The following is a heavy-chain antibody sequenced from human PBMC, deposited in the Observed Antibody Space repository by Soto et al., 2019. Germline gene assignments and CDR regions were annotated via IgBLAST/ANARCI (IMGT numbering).Heavy chain of an antibody. Sequence: QGQLVQSGADVKKPGASVKVSCKASGYTFTNHYISWVRQAPGQGPEWLGWISPSTGKTNYPQKFQGGVNMTTDTSSNPAYIERMSLRSDDTAAYYRSRCLTKWLDDAFDFWGQRTMVALSS. CDR3: SRCLTKWLDDAFDF. J-gene: IGHJ3*01. D-gene: IGHD5-12*01. V-gene: IGHV1-18*01. CDR2: ISPSTGKT. CDR1: GYTFTNHY.